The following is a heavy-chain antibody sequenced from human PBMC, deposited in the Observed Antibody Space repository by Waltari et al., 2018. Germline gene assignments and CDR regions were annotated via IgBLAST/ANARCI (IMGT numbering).Heavy chain of an antibody. D-gene: IGHD1-26*01. CDR1: GGSFSGYY. CDR3: ASGFEGDWIVGATPLRTGAFDV. Sequence: QVQLQQWGAGLLKPSETLSLTCAVYGGSFSGYYWSWIRQPPGKGLEWIGEINHSGSTSYNPSHKRRVTISVDRAKRQFSVMLSFVTTADTAVYYCASGFEGDWIVGATPLRTGAFDVWGQGTRVTVSA. V-gene: IGHV4-34*01. CDR2: INHSGST. J-gene: IGHJ3*01.